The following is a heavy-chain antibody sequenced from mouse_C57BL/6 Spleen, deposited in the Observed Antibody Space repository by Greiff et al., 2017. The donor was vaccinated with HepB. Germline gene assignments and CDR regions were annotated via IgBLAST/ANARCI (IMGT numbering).Heavy chain of an antibody. V-gene: IGHV7-3*01. CDR2: IRNKANGYTT. J-gene: IGHJ1*03. D-gene: IGHD1-1*01. Sequence: EVHLVESGGGLVQPGGSLSLSCAASGFTFTDYYMSWVRQPPGKALEWLGFIRNKANGYTTEYSASVKGRFTISRDNYQSILYLQMNALRAEDSATYYCARYNYGSSYRYFDVWGTGTTVTVSS. CDR3: ARYNYGSSYRYFDV. CDR1: GFTFTDYY.